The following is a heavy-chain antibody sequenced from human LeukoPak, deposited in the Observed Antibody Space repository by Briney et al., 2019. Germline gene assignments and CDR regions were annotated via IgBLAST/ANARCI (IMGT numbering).Heavy chain of an antibody. CDR3: ARGSPVGWELNYYYYGMDV. CDR2: LKPDGREK. D-gene: IGHD1-26*01. Sequence: GGSLRLSCAASGFAFSNDWMTWVRQAPGKGLEWVATLKPDGREKFYVDSVKGRFTISRDNAKNSLYLQMNSLTAEDTAVYYCARGSPVGWELNYYYYGMDVWGQGTTVTVSS. CDR1: GFAFSNDW. J-gene: IGHJ6*02. V-gene: IGHV3-7*03.